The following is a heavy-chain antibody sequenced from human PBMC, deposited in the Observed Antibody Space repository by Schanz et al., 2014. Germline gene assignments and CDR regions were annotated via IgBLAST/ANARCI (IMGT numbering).Heavy chain of an antibody. V-gene: IGHV3-7*03. Sequence: EVQLVESGGGLVQPGGSLRLSCAASGFAFSSFAMTWVRQAPGRGLEWVANIKKDGSEKYYVDSVKGRFTISRDNAKNSLFLQMNSLRPEDTAVCYCARIGGSVFDYWAQGTLVTVSS. CDR3: ARIGGSVFDY. CDR1: GFAFSSFA. J-gene: IGHJ4*02. CDR2: IKKDGSEK. D-gene: IGHD3-10*01.